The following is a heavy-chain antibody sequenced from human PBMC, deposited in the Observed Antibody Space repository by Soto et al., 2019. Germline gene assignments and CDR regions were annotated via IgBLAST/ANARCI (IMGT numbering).Heavy chain of an antibody. CDR1: GVTFSNFN. Sequence: PGCALRLGCAGSGVTFSNFNMNWVRQARGEGLEWVSSISSTSAYISYGDSMKGRFTLSRDNAKNSLYLKINNRTVADTAVYYCATGRTMDYGGQGTLVTVSS. CDR3: ATGRTMDY. D-gene: IGHD7-27*01. CDR2: ISSTSAYI. J-gene: IGHJ4*02. V-gene: IGHV3-21*01.